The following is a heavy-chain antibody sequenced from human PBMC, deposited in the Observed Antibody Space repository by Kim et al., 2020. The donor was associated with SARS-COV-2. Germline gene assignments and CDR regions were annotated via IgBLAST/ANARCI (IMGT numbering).Heavy chain of an antibody. J-gene: IGHJ4*02. CDR3: ARDHSSGYFDY. Sequence: TSSAQKFTGRATMTRETSTSTVYMELGSLRSEDTAVYYCARDHSSGYFDYWGQGTLVTVSS. V-gene: IGHV1-46*03. CDR2: T. D-gene: IGHD3-22*01.